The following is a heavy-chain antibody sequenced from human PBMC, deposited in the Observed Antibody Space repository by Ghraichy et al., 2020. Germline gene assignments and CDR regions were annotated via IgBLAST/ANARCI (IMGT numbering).Heavy chain of an antibody. V-gene: IGHV1-18*01. CDR2: ISAYNGNT. J-gene: IGHJ5*02. Sequence: ASVKGSCKASGYTFTSYGISWVRQAPGQGLEWMGWISAYNGNTNYAQKLQGRVTMTTDTSTSTAYMELRSLRSDDTAVYYCARDQYCSSTSCYSSWFDPWGQGTLVTVSS. CDR3: ARDQYCSSTSCYSSWFDP. D-gene: IGHD2-2*01. CDR1: GYTFTSYG.